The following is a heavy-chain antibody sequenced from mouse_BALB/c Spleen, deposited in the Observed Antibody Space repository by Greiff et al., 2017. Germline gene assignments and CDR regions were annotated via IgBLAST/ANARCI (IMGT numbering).Heavy chain of an antibody. V-gene: IGHV2-2*02. CDR2: IWSGGST. Sequence: QVQLKESGPGLVAPSQGLSITCTVSGFSLTSYGVHWVRQSPGKGLEWLGVIWSGGSTDYNAAFISRLSISKDNSKSQVFFKMNSLQANDTAIYYCARAFPTYAMDYWGQGTSVTVSS. CDR1: GFSLTSYG. J-gene: IGHJ4*01. CDR3: ARAFPTYAMDY.